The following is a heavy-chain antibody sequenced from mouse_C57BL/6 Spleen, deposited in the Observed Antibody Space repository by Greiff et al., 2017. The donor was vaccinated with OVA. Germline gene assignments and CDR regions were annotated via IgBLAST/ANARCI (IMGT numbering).Heavy chain of an antibody. J-gene: IGHJ4*01. D-gene: IGHD5-1*01. Sequence: QVQLQQSGAELVMPGASVKLSCKASGYTFTSYWMHWVKQRPGQGLEWIGEIDPSDSYTNYNQKFKGKSTLTVDKSSSTAYMQLSSLTSEDSAVYYCARYLPYYYAMDYWGQGTSVTVSS. CDR2: IDPSDSYT. V-gene: IGHV1-69*01. CDR1: GYTFTSYW. CDR3: ARYLPYYYAMDY.